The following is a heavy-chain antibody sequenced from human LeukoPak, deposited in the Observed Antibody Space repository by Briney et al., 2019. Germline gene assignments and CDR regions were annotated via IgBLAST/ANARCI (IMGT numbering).Heavy chain of an antibody. CDR1: GFTFSSYS. Sequence: GGSLRLSCAASGFTFSSYSMNWVRQAPGKGLEWVSSISSSSSYIYYADSVKGRFTISRDNAKNSLYLQMNSLRAEDTAVYYCATGYCSGGSCYFDYWGQGTLVNVSS. D-gene: IGHD2-15*01. CDR2: ISSSSSYI. V-gene: IGHV3-21*01. CDR3: ATGYCSGGSCYFDY. J-gene: IGHJ4*02.